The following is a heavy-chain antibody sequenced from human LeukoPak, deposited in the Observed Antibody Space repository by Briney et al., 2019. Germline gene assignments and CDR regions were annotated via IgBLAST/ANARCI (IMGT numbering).Heavy chain of an antibody. V-gene: IGHV4-4*07. D-gene: IGHD1-1*01. Sequence: SETLSLTCTVSDDSVSTRNYYWNWIRQPAGKGLEWIGRIFTSGSTNYSPSLKGRVAISLDKSRSQFSLKMTSLTAADTAVYFCARSATGGELNWLDPWGQGTLVTVSS. CDR3: ARSATGGELNWLDP. CDR1: DDSVSTRNYY. CDR2: IFTSGST. J-gene: IGHJ5*02.